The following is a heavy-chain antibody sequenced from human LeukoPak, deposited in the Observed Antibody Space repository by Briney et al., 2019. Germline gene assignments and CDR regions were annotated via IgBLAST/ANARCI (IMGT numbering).Heavy chain of an antibody. CDR1: GFTFSSYE. CDR3: ARDGSSWSNWLDP. CDR2: INSDGSST. J-gene: IGHJ5*02. V-gene: IGHV3-74*01. Sequence: GGSLRLSCAASGFTFSSYEMNWVRQAPGKGLVWVSRINSDGSSTSYADSVKGRFTISRDNAKNTLYLQMNSLRAEDTAVYYCARDGSSWSNWLDPWGQGTLVTVSS. D-gene: IGHD6-13*01.